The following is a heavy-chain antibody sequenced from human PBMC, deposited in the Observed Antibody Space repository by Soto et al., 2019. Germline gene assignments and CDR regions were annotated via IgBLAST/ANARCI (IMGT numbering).Heavy chain of an antibody. V-gene: IGHV4-30-2*01. CDR3: ARVPDV. Sequence: HLQLQESGSGLVKPSQTLSLTCAVSGGSISSGGYSWCWIRQPPGKGLEWIGYIYHSGSTYYNPSLKSRVTISVDRSKNQFSLKLSSVTAADTAVYYCARVPDVWGQGTTVTVSS. CDR1: GGSISSGGYS. CDR2: IYHSGST. J-gene: IGHJ6*02.